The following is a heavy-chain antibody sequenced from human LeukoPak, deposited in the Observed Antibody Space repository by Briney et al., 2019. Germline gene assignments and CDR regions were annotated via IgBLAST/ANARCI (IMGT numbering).Heavy chain of an antibody. CDR2: IIPILGIA. J-gene: IGHJ4*02. D-gene: IGHD2-15*01. Sequence: SVKVSCKASGGTFSSYAISWVRQAPGQGLEWMGRIIPILGIANYAQKFQGRVTITAGKSTSTAYMELSSLRSEDTAVYYCARGGCSGGSCRHWDYWGQGTLVTVSS. CDR1: GGTFSSYA. CDR3: ARGGCSGGSCRHWDY. V-gene: IGHV1-69*04.